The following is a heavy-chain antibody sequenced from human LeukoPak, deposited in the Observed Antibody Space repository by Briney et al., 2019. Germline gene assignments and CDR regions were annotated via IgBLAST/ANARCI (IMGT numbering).Heavy chain of an antibody. J-gene: IGHJ5*02. D-gene: IGHD4-11*01. CDR3: ARVVSQKTYSTLVTNWFDP. CDR1: GGTFSSYA. V-gene: IGHV1-69*05. Sequence: ASVKVSCKASGGTFSSYAISWVRQAPGQGLEWMGGIIPIFGTANYAQKFQGRVTITTDESTSTAYMELSSLRSEDTAVYYCARVVSQKTYSTLVTNWFDPWGQGTLVTVSS. CDR2: IIPIFGTA.